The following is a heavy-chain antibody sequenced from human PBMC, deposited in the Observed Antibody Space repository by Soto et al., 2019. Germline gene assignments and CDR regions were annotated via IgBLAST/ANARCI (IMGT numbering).Heavy chain of an antibody. CDR3: AKDLYGDYGGVDY. CDR1: GFTFSTYA. CDR2: ITGSGSST. V-gene: IGHV3-23*01. D-gene: IGHD4-17*01. Sequence: EVQLLDSGGGLVQPGGSLRLSCAAYGFTFSTYAMSWVRQAPGKGLEWVSTITGSGSSTYYADSVQGRLTISRDNSKNTLALQMNSMRAEDTALYYCAKDLYGDYGGVDYWGQGTLVTVSS. J-gene: IGHJ4*02.